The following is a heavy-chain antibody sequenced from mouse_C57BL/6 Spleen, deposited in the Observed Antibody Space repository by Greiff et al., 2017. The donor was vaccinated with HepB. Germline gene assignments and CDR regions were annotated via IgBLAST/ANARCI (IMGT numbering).Heavy chain of an antibody. CDR2: IYWDDDK. Sequence: QVTLKESGPGILQSSQTLSLTCSFSGFSLSTSGMGVSWIRQPSGKGLEWLAHIYWDDDKRYNPSLKSRLTISKDTSRNQVFLKITSVDTADTATYYCARREDYSGFAYWGQGTLVTVSA. D-gene: IGHD2-12*01. V-gene: IGHV8-12*01. CDR1: GFSLSTSGMG. CDR3: ARREDYSGFAY. J-gene: IGHJ3*01.